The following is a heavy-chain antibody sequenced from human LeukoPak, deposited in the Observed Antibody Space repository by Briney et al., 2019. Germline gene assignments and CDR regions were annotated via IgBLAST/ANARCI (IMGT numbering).Heavy chain of an antibody. CDR1: GGSFSGYY. V-gene: IGHV4-34*01. D-gene: IGHD3-16*02. J-gene: IGHJ4*02. CDR2: INHSGST. CDR3: ARGQLYYGIKLFDY. Sequence: SETLSLTCAVYGGSFSGYYWSWIRQPPGKGLEWIGEINHSGSTNYNPSLKSRVTISVDTSKNQFSLKLSSVTAADTAVYYCARGQLYYGIKLFDYWGQGTLVTVSS.